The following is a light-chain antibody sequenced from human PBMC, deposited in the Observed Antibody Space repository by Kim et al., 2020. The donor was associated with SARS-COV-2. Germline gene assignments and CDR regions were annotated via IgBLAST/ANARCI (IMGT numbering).Light chain of an antibody. CDR1: QSVRSSY. CDR3: QQYGSTPFT. CDR2: TAS. J-gene: IGKJ3*01. V-gene: IGKV3-20*01. Sequence: PPGERATLSCRASQSVRSSYLAWYQQKPGQAPRLLFYTASSRATGIPDRFSGSGSGTDFTLTISRLEPEDFAVYYCQQYGSTPFTFGPGTKVDIK.